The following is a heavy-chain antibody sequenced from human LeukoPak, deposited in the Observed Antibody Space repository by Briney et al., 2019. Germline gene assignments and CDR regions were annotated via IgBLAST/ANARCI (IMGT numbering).Heavy chain of an antibody. V-gene: IGHV3-21*01. CDR2: ISSSSYI. CDR3: AREGGLYLNY. Sequence: GGSLRLSCAASGFTFSSYSMNWVRQAPGKGLEWVSSISSSSYIYYADSVKGRFTISRGNAKNSLYLQMNSLRAEDTAVYYCAREGGLYLNYWGQGTLVTVSS. CDR1: GFTFSSYS. D-gene: IGHD2-15*01. J-gene: IGHJ4*02.